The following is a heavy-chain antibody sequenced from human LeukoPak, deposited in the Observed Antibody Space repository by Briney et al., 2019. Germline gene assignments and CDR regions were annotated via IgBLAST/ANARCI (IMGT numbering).Heavy chain of an antibody. D-gene: IGHD5-18*01. V-gene: IGHV4-34*01. CDR2: INAGGST. CDR3: AGGRVRGYSYGLDY. J-gene: IGHJ4*02. Sequence: TSETLSLTCTVSVGSISIYYWSWIRHPPGKGLEWIGEINAGGSTNYNPSLKSRFTISVDTSKNRFSLKLSAVTAADTAVYYGAGGRVRGYSYGLDYWGQGTPVTVSS. CDR1: VGSISIYY.